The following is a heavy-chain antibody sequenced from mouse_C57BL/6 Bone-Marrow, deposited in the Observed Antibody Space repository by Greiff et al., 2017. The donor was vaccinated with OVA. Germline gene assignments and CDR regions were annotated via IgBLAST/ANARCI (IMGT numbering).Heavy chain of an antibody. V-gene: IGHV1-59*01. CDR2: IDPSDSYT. CDR1: GYTFTSYW. CDR3: ARKVVFDY. D-gene: IGHD1-1*01. Sequence: VQLQQSGAELVRPGTSVKLSCKASGYTFTSYWMHWVKQRPGQGLEWIGVIDPSDSYTNYNQKFKGKATLTVDTSSSTAYMQLSSLTSEDSAVYYCARKVVFDYWGQGTTLTVSS. J-gene: IGHJ2*01.